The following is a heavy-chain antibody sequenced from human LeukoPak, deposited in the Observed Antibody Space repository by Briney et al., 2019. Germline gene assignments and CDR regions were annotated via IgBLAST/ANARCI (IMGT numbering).Heavy chain of an antibody. V-gene: IGHV4-39*01. CDR3: SRDYGAYYYYYTDV. D-gene: IGHD4-17*01. Sequence: SETLSLTCTVSGGSISSSSYYWGWIRQPPGKGLEWIGSIYYSGSTYNNPSLKSRVTMSVDTSKNQFSLKLSSVTAADTAVYYCSRDYGAYYYYYTDVWGKGTTVTVSS. CDR2: IYYSGST. CDR1: GGSISSSSYY. J-gene: IGHJ6*03.